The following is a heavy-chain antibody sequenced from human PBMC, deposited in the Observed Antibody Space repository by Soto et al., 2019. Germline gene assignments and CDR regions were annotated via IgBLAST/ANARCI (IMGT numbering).Heavy chain of an antibody. Sequence: SETLSLTCTVSGGSISTYYWSWIRQPPGKGLEWIGYVYYNGHTDYNPSLRSRVTISVDTSKNQFSLKLTSVTAADTAVYYWARVQSSDYDRAFDSWGQGTLVTVSS. J-gene: IGHJ4*02. CDR2: VYYNGHT. CDR3: ARVQSSDYDRAFDS. V-gene: IGHV4-59*08. D-gene: IGHD3-16*01. CDR1: GGSISTYY.